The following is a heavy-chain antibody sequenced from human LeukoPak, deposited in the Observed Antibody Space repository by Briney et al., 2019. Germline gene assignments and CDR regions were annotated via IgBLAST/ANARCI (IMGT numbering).Heavy chain of an antibody. V-gene: IGHV5-51*01. CDR2: IYPGDSDT. Sequence: PGGSLRLSCAASGFIFSDYSMSWVRQAPGKGLEWMGIIYPGDSDTRYSPSFQDQVTISADKSISTAYLQWSSLKASDTAMYYCARQTSRINYLDPWGQGTLVTVSS. J-gene: IGHJ5*02. D-gene: IGHD6-6*01. CDR1: GFIFSDYS. CDR3: ARQTSRINYLDP.